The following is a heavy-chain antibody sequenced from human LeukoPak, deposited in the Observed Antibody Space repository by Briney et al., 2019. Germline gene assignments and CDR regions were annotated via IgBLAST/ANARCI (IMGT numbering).Heavy chain of an antibody. J-gene: IGHJ6*03. D-gene: IGHD3-9*01. CDR1: GGSFSGYY. V-gene: IGHV4-34*01. Sequence: SETLSLTCAVYGGSFSGYYWSWIRQPPGKGLEWIGEINHSGNTNYNPSLKSRVTISVDTSKDQFSLKLSSVTAADTAVYYCASEGYYDILTDLYYMDVWGKGTTVTVSS. CDR2: INHSGNT. CDR3: ASEGYYDILTDLYYMDV.